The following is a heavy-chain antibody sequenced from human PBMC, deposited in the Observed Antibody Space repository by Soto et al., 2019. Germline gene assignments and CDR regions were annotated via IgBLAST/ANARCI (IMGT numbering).Heavy chain of an antibody. CDR3: VKDAGALAYCGGDCYSRAFDI. CDR2: ISSNGGST. Sequence: GGSLRLSCSASGFTFSSYAMHWVRQAPGKGLEYVSAISSNGGSTYYADSVKGRFTISRDNSKNTLYLQMSSLRAEDTAVYYCVKDAGALAYCGGDCYSRAFDIWGQGTMVTVS. J-gene: IGHJ3*02. D-gene: IGHD2-21*02. V-gene: IGHV3-64D*06. CDR1: GFTFSSYA.